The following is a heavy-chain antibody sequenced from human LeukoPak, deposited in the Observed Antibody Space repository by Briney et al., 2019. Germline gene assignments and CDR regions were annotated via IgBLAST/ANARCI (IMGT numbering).Heavy chain of an antibody. CDR1: GGSLSGYS. CDR3: ARELGMGWFDP. CDR2: IYTSGTT. V-gene: IGHV4-4*07. D-gene: IGHD3-16*01. Sequence: SETLSLTCTVSGGSLSGYSWIWIRQPAGKGLEWIGHIYTSGTTKYNPSLKSRVTMSVDTSKNQFSLKVTSVTAADTAVYYCARELGMGWFDPWGQGTLVTVSS. J-gene: IGHJ5*02.